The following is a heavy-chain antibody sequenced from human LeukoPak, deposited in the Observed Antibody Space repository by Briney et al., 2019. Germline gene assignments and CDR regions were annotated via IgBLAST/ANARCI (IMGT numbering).Heavy chain of an antibody. CDR1: GGSISSYY. V-gene: IGHV4-59*01. D-gene: IGHD3-3*01. Sequence: PSETLSLICTVSGGSISSYYWSWIRQPPGKGLEWIGYISDSGSTDYNPSLKSRVTIPLDTPRNQFSLELTSVTAADTAVYFCARGGEHYDFWSGYYTISFDPWGQGTQVTVSS. CDR2: ISDSGST. CDR3: ARGGEHYDFWSGYYTISFDP. J-gene: IGHJ5*02.